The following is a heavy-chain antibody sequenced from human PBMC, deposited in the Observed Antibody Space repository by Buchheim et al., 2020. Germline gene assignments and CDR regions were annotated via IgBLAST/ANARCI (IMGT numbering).Heavy chain of an antibody. CDR1: GFTFSSYG. CDR2: IWYDGSNK. V-gene: IGHV3-33*01. Sequence: QVQLVESGGGVVQPGRSLRLSCAASGFTFSSYGMHWVRQAPGKGLEWVAVIWYDGSNKYYADSVKGRFTISRDNSKNTLYLQMNSLRAEDTAVYYCARDRVTVTPAWGLDYWGQGTL. D-gene: IGHD4-17*01. J-gene: IGHJ4*02. CDR3: ARDRVTVTPAWGLDY.